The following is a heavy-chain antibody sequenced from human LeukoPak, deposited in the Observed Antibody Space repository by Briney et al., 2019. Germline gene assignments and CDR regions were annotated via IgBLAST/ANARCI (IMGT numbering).Heavy chain of an antibody. CDR3: AREHSASALDY. D-gene: IGHD1-26*01. CDR2: INPRGDST. V-gene: IGHV1-46*01. CDR1: GYIFSGYY. J-gene: IGHJ4*02. Sequence: RASVKVSCKASGYIFSGYYMHWVRQAPGQGLEWMGIINPRGDSTTYAQKFQGRLTMTKDMSTSTLYMELSSLRSEDTAVYYCAREHSASALDYWGQGTLVTVSS.